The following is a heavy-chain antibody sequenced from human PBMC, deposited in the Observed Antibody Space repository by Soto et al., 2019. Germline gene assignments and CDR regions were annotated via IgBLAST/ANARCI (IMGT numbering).Heavy chain of an antibody. Sequence: SETLSLTCTVSGGSISSYYWSWIRQPPGKGLEWIGYIYHSGSTNYNPSLKSRVTISVDTSKNQFSLKLTSVTAADTAVYYCARVGYYDSSGYYYFDYRGQGTPVTVSS. V-gene: IGHV4-59*01. CDR1: GGSISSYY. CDR2: IYHSGST. D-gene: IGHD3-22*01. J-gene: IGHJ4*02. CDR3: ARVGYYDSSGYYYFDY.